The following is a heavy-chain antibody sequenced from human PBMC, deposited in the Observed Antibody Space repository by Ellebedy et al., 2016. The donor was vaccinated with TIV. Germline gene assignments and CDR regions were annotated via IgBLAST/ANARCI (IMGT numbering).Heavy chain of an antibody. CDR2: INESGTM. J-gene: IGHJ4*02. CDR1: GGSISSSSSY. CDR3: ARGIYGSGSVDY. D-gene: IGHD3-10*01. Sequence: SETLSLTCTVSGGSISSSSSYWGWIRQPPGKGLEWIGEINESGTMNYSPSLKSRVTISVDKSKNQFSLRLSSVTAADTAVYFCARGIYGSGSVDYWGQGTLVTVSS. V-gene: IGHV4-39*07.